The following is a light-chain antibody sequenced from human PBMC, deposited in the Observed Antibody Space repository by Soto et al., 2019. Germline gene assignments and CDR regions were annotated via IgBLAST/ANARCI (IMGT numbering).Light chain of an antibody. V-gene: IGLV2-14*03. CDR2: DVN. Sequence: QSALTQPASVSGSPGQSITISCTGTSSDIGAYNFVSWYQPHPGKAPKLMLYDVNIRPSGVSNRFSGSKSGNTASLTISGLQAEDEADSYCTSWTTSTTMIFGGGTKLTVL. CDR1: SSDIGAYNF. J-gene: IGLJ2*01. CDR3: TSWTTSTTMI.